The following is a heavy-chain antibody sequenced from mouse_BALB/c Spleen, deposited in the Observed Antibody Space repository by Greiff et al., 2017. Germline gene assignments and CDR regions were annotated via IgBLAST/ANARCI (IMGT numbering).Heavy chain of an antibody. CDR2: IRNKADGYTT. J-gene: IGHJ4*01. Sequence: DVKLVESGGGLVQPGGSLRLSCATSGFTFTDYYMSWVRQPPGKALEWLGFIRNKADGYTTEYSASVKGQFTISRDNSKSILYLHMNTLSAEDSTTYSYARARSALLRLSVSAMDYWGQGTSVTVSA. CDR3: ARARSALLRLSVSAMDY. V-gene: IGHV7-3*02. D-gene: IGHD1-2*01. CDR1: GFTFTDYY.